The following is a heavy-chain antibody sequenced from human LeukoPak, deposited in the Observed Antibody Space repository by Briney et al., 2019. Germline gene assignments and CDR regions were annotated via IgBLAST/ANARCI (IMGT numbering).Heavy chain of an antibody. CDR3: ARDLGQYYDTSDNWFDP. V-gene: IGHV3-74*01. CDR2: INSDGSST. J-gene: IGHJ5*02. D-gene: IGHD3-22*01. CDR1: GFTFSGST. Sequence: GGSLRLSCAASGFTFSGSTMHWVRQAPGKGLVWVSRINSDGSSTSYADSVKGRFTISRDNAKNTLNLQMNSLRAEDTAVYYCARDLGQYYDTSDNWFDPWGQGTLVTVSS.